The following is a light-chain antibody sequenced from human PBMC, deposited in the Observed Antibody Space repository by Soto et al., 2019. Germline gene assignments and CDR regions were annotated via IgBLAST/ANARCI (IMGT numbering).Light chain of an antibody. CDR2: EAS. J-gene: IGKJ1*01. CDR3: QQYSSYVWT. V-gene: IGKV1-5*03. CDR1: QTIVNW. Sequence: DIPMTQSPSTLSASVGDRVTITCRASQTIVNWLAWYQQKPGKAPKLLIYEASNLQSGVPSRFSGSGFGTEFTLSISSLQPDDFATYYCQQYSSYVWTFGQGTKVDIK.